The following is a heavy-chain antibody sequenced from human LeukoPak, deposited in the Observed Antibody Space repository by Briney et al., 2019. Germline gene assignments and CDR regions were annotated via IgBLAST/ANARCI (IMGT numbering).Heavy chain of an antibody. CDR2: ISSSSSTI. D-gene: IGHD3-10*01. Sequence: PGGSLRLSCAASGFTSSSYSMNWVRQAPGKGLEWVSYISSSSSTIYYADSVKGRFTISRDNAKNSLYLQMNSLRAEDTAVYYCARDRRSGSYGGMFDYWGQGTLVTVSS. CDR1: GFTSSSYS. CDR3: ARDRRSGSYGGMFDY. J-gene: IGHJ4*02. V-gene: IGHV3-48*01.